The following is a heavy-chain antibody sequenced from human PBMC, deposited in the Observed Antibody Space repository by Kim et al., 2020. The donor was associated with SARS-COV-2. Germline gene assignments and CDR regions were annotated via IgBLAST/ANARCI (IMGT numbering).Heavy chain of an antibody. V-gene: IGHV1-18*01. CDR3: ARVAVAAAGTLAY. J-gene: IGHJ4*02. D-gene: IGHD6-13*01. Sequence: YAQKLQGRVTTTTDTSTSTAYMELRSLRSDDTAVYYCARVAVAAAGTLAYWGQGTLVTVSS.